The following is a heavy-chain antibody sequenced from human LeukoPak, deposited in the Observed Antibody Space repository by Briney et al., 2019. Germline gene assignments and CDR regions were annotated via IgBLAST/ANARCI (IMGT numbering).Heavy chain of an antibody. CDR1: GGSISSYY. CDR2: INHSGST. Sequence: SETLSLTCTVSGGSISSYYWSWIRQPAGKGLEWIGEINHSGSTNYNPSLKSRVTISVDTSKNQFSLKLSSVTAADTAVYYCARGFRDTTMPLGSRSYYFDFWGKGTLVTVSS. J-gene: IGHJ4*02. D-gene: IGHD5-18*01. CDR3: ARGFRDTTMPLGSRSYYFDF. V-gene: IGHV4-34*01.